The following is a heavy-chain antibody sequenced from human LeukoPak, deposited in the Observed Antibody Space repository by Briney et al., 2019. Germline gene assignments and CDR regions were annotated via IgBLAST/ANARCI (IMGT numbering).Heavy chain of an antibody. CDR3: ARGGGAFCGSDCHRNFDS. D-gene: IGHD2-21*02. Sequence: GGSLRLSCAASGLTVSNDYMSWVRQAPGKGLKWVSVIYSDGRTYYANSVKGRFTISRDNSKNTLNLQMNSLRAEDTAVYYCARGGGAFCGSDCHRNFDSWGQGTLVTVSS. CDR2: IYSDGRT. V-gene: IGHV3-53*01. J-gene: IGHJ4*02. CDR1: GLTVSNDY.